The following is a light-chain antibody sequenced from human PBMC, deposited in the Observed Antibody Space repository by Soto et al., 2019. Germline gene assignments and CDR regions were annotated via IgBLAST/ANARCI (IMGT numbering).Light chain of an antibody. J-gene: IGKJ2*01. CDR2: DAS. V-gene: IGKV1-33*01. CDR1: QAISNY. Sequence: DIQMTQSPSSLSASVGDRVTITCQASQAISNYLNWYQQKPGKAPKLLIYDASNLETGVPSRFSESGSGTDFTFTISSLQPEDIATYYCQQYDNIPPYTFGQGTKLEIK. CDR3: QQYDNIPPYT.